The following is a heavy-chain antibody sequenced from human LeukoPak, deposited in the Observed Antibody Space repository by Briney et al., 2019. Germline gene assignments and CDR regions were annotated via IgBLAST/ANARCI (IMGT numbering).Heavy chain of an antibody. CDR1: GGSISSYY. V-gene: IGHV4-4*07. Sequence: SETLSLTCTVSGGSISSYYWSWIRQPAGKGLEWIGRIYTSGSTNYNPSLKSRVTMSVDTSKNQFSLKLSSVTAADTAMYYCARVPAYSSSSFWFDPWGQGTLVTVSS. D-gene: IGHD6-6*01. CDR2: IYTSGST. CDR3: ARVPAYSSSSFWFDP. J-gene: IGHJ5*02.